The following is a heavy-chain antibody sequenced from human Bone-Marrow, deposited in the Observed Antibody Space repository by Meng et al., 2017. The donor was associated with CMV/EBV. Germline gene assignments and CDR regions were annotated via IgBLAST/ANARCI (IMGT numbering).Heavy chain of an antibody. V-gene: IGHV4-39*07. CDR1: GFTFSSNNM. D-gene: IGHD3-10*01. CDR2: IYYSGST. Sequence: ESLKISCAASGFTFSSNNMNWVRQAPGKGLEWIGSIYYSGSTYYNPSLKSRVTISVDTSKNQFSLNLSSVTAADTAVFYCAGEGGLLWFGEPWGGPDYWGQGTLVTVSS. J-gene: IGHJ4*02. CDR3: AGEGGLLWFGEPWGGPDY.